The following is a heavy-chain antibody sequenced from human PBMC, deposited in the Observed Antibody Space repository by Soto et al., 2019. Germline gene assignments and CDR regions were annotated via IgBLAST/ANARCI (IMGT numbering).Heavy chain of an antibody. D-gene: IGHD6-6*01. CDR3: ARGAPLAWGQLVIGGGRGDDYYYGMDV. J-gene: IGHJ6*02. CDR2: IIPIFGTA. CDR1: GGTFSSYA. Sequence: QVQLVQSGAEVKKPGSSVKVSCKASGGTFSSYAISWVRQAPGQGLEWMGGIIPIFGTANYAQKFQGRVTITAEEPTSTAYVELSSLRYEDTAVYYCARGAPLAWGQLVIGGGRGDDYYYGMDVWGQGTTVTVSS. V-gene: IGHV1-69*01.